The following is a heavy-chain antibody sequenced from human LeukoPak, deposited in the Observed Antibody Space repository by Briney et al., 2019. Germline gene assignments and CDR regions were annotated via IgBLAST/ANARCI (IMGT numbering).Heavy chain of an antibody. V-gene: IGHV3-49*03. CDR1: GFTFDNYA. CDR3: VRYSGDADY. CDR2: IRGKIYGGTT. J-gene: IGHJ4*02. Sequence: GRSLRLSCTASGFTFDNYAMSWFRQAPGKGLEWVGFIRGKIYGGTTEYAAFVKGRFTISRDDSKSMAYLQMTSLKSEDTAVYYCVRYSGDADYWGQGTLVTVSS. D-gene: IGHD5-12*01.